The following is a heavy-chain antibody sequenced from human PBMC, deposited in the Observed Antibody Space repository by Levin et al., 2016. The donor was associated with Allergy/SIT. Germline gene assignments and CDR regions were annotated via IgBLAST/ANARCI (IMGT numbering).Heavy chain of an antibody. V-gene: IGHV1-69*13. Sequence: SVKVSCKASGGTFSSYAISWVRQAPGQGLEWMGGIIPIFGTANYAQKFQGRVTITADESTSTAYMELSSLRSEDTAVYYCARLKSRITMVRGAFDIWGQGTMVTVSS. CDR3: ARLKSRITMVRGAFDI. D-gene: IGHD3-10*01. CDR1: GGTFSSYA. J-gene: IGHJ3*02. CDR2: IIPIFGTA.